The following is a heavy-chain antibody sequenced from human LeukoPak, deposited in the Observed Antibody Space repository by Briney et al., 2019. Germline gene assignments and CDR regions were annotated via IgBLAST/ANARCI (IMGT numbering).Heavy chain of an antibody. D-gene: IGHD2-2*01. J-gene: IGHJ4*02. CDR1: GFTFDDYA. CDR2: ISWNSGSI. Sequence: GRSLRLSCAASGFTFDDYAMHWVRQAPRKGLEWVSGISWNSGSIGYADSVKGRFTISRDNAKNSLYLQMNSLRAEDTAVYYCARDWYHAIDYWGQGTLVTVSS. CDR3: ARDWYHAIDY. V-gene: IGHV3-9*01.